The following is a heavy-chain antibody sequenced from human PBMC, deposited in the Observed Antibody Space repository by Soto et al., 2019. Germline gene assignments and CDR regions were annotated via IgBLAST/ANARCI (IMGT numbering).Heavy chain of an antibody. CDR3: ARSYIVVVPAAITPHYYYYYMDV. CDR1: GGTFSSYT. CDR2: IIPILGIA. J-gene: IGHJ6*03. V-gene: IGHV1-69*02. D-gene: IGHD2-2*02. Sequence: QVQLVQSGDEVKKPGSSVKVSCKASGGTFSSYTISWVRQAPGQGLEWMGRIIPILGIANYAQKFKGRVTITADKSTSTAYMEPSSLRSEDTAVYYCARSYIVVVPAAITPHYYYYYMDVWGKGTTVTVSS.